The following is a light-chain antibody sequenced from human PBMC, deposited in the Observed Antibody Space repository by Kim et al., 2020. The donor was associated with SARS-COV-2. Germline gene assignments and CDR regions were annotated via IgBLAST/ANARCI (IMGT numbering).Light chain of an antibody. CDR3: NSRDSSGNHWV. CDR2: GKN. Sequence: LGQTGRITCQGASLRSYYASCYQQKPGQAPILVIYGKNNRPSGIPDRFSGSSSGNTASLTITGARAEDEADYYCNSRDSSGNHWVFGGGTQLTVL. CDR1: SLRSYY. V-gene: IGLV3-19*01. J-gene: IGLJ3*02.